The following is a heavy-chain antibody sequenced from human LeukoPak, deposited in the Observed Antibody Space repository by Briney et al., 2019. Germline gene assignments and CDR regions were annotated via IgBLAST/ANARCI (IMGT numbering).Heavy chain of an antibody. Sequence: PGGSLSLSCAASGFTFSNAWMSWVRQAPGKGLEWVGRIKSKTEGKKTDYAAPVKGRFTISRDDSKNTLYLQINRLKTEDIAVYYCTTDKSIVLRFLEWFYLPESHFNWFDPWGQGTLVTVSS. J-gene: IGHJ5*02. CDR1: GFTFSNAW. V-gene: IGHV3-15*01. CDR2: IKSKTEGKKT. CDR3: TTDKSIVLRFLEWFYLPESHFNWFDP. D-gene: IGHD3-3*01.